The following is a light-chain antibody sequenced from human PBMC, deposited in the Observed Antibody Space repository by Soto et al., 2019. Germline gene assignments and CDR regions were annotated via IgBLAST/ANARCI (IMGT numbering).Light chain of an antibody. CDR2: GAS. V-gene: IGKV3-15*01. Sequence: EIVMTQSPATLSVSPGERATLSCRASQSVSSNLAWYQQKPGQAPRLLIYGASTRATGIPARFSGSGSGTDFTLTISRLEPKDFAVYYCQQYGTSPYTFGQGTRLEIK. J-gene: IGKJ5*01. CDR1: QSVSSN. CDR3: QQYGTSPYT.